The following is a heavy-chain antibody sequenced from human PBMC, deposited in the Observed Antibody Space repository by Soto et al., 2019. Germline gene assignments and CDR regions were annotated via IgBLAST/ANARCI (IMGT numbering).Heavy chain of an antibody. V-gene: IGHV4-39*01. CDR2: IYYSGST. Sequence: SETLSLTCTVSGGSISSSSYYWGWIRQPPGKGLEWIGSIYYSGSTYYNPSLKSRVTISVDTSKNQFSLKLSSVTAADTAVYYCARLPGGAVAGTLDYWGQGTLVTVSS. D-gene: IGHD6-19*01. J-gene: IGHJ4*02. CDR3: ARLPGGAVAGTLDY. CDR1: GGSISSSSYY.